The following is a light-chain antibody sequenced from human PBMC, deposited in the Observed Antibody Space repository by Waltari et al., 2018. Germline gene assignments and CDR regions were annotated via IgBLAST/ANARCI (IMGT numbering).Light chain of an antibody. CDR3: HQYYSIPLT. J-gene: IGKJ4*01. CDR1: RRLFSSFDNRNY. V-gene: IGKV4-1*01. CDR2: WAS. Sequence: DIVMTQSPESLAVSLGERATIHCKSSRRLFSSFDNRNYLTWYQQKPGQPPKLLIYWASTRESGVPDRFSGSGSGTDFTLTISRLQAEDVAVYYCHQYYSIPLTFGGGTKVEIK.